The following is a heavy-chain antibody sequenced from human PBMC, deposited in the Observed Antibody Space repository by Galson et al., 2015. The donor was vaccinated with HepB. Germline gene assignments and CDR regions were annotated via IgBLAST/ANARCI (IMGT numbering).Heavy chain of an antibody. J-gene: IGHJ4*02. Sequence: SLRLSCAASGFTFSSYAMSWVRQAPGKGLEWVSAISGSGGSTYYADSVKGRFTISRDNSKNTLYLQMNSLRAEDTAVYYCAKVMGDYGDYSVGLESVYEWGQGTLVTVSS. CDR3: AKVMGDYGDYSVGLESVYE. V-gene: IGHV3-23*01. CDR2: ISGSGGST. D-gene: IGHD4-17*01. CDR1: GFTFSSYA.